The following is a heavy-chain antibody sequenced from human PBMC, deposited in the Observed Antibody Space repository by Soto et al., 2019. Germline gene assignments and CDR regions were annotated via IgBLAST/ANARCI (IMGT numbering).Heavy chain of an antibody. V-gene: IGHV3-33*01. CDR3: ARVHRRDGHNELDY. CDR1: EFPLSSYG. D-gene: IGHD1-1*01. Sequence: GGSLRLSCAASEFPLSSYGMHSVRPAPGKGLERVAVIWYERSNKYYATSVKGRFTISRDNSKNTLSLQMNSLRAEDTAVYYCARVHRRDGHNELDYWGQGTLVTVYS. CDR2: IWYERSNK. J-gene: IGHJ4*02.